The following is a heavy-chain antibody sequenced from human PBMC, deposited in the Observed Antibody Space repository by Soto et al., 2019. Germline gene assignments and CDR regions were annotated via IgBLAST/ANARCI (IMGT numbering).Heavy chain of an antibody. D-gene: IGHD2-2*01. CDR3: GRQPGHCGSTACFGYYSVDV. V-gene: IGHV4-39*01. J-gene: IGHJ6*02. Sequence: QLQLQESGPRLVKPSETLSLTCSGSGGSISSSSNSWAWIRQSPGKGLEWIGTIYLSASAHYNPSRGGRVAISADTPYTQLSLGLSSVTAADTAVYYCGRQPGHCGSTACFGYYSVDVWGQGTTGTVS. CDR1: GGSISSSSNS. CDR2: IYLSASA.